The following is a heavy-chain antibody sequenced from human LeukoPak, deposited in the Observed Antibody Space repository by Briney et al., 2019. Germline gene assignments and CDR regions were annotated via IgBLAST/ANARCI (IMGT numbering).Heavy chain of an antibody. V-gene: IGHV3-23*01. J-gene: IGHJ4*02. CDR3: AKSGGQRLRFNPVDY. CDR2: ISGSGGST. D-gene: IGHD5-12*01. Sequence: PGGSLRLSCAASGFTFSSYAMSWVRQAPAKGLEWVSAISGSGGSTYYADSVKGRFTISRDNSKNTLYLQMNSLRAEDTAVYYCAKSGGQRLRFNPVDYWGQGTLVTVSS. CDR1: GFTFSSYA.